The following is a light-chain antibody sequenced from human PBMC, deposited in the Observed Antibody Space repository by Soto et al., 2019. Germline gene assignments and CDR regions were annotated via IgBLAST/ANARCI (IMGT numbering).Light chain of an antibody. V-gene: IGKV1-33*01. CDR3: QQFDDVPYS. Sequence: DIQMTQSPSSLSASVGDRVTITCQASQDITNFLNWYQQKPGKAPKLLIYDASSLQTGVPSRFSGSGSGTEFSFTISSLQPKDIATYYCQQFDDVPYSFGQGTKVAIK. J-gene: IGKJ2*03. CDR2: DAS. CDR1: QDITNF.